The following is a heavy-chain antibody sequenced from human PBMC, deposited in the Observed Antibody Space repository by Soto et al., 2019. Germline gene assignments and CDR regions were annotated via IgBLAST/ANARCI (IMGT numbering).Heavy chain of an antibody. V-gene: IGHV3-73*02. CDR3: TRRIIAAAGDY. Sequence: EVQLVESGGGLVQPGGSLKVSCAASGFTFSGSAIHWVRQASGKGLEWVGRIRSKANSYATAYGASVKGRFTISRDDSKNTAYLQMNSLKTEDTAVYYCTRRIIAAAGDYWGQGTLVTVSS. CDR1: GFTFSGSA. CDR2: IRSKANSYAT. D-gene: IGHD6-13*01. J-gene: IGHJ4*02.